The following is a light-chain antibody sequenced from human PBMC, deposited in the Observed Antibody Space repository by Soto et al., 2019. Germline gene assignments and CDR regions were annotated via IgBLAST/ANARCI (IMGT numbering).Light chain of an antibody. Sequence: DIQMTQSPSTLSASVGDRVTITCRARQSISSWLAWYQQKPGKAPKLLSYKASTLKSGVPSRFSGSGSGTEFTLTISSLQPDDFATYYCQHYNSYSEAFGQGTKVDI. V-gene: IGKV1-5*03. CDR2: KAS. CDR3: QHYNSYSEA. J-gene: IGKJ1*01. CDR1: QSISSW.